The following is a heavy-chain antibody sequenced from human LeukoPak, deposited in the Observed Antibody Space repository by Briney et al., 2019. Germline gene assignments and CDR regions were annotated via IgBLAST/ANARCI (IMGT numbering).Heavy chain of an antibody. V-gene: IGHV2-70*01. CDR2: IDWDDAK. CDR1: GFSLSTSGMC. D-gene: IGHD6-13*01. Sequence: ESGPALVKPTQTLTLTCTFSGFSLSTSGMCVSWIRQPPGKALEWLALIDWDDAKYYSTSLKTRLTISKDTSKNQVVLTMTNMDPVDTATYYCARIVGVVAAAGRIGYYYYGMDVWGKGTTVTVSS. CDR3: ARIVGVVAAAGRIGYYYYGMDV. J-gene: IGHJ6*04.